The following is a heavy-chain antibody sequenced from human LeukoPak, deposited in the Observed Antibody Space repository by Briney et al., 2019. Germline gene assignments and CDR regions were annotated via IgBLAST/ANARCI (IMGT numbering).Heavy chain of an antibody. Sequence: PGRSLRLSCAASGLTFSSYGMHWVRQAPGKGLEWVAVISYDGSNKYYADSMKGRFTISRDNSKNTLYLQMNSLRAEDTAVYYCAKGGYYDSSGYYSLHWYFDLWGRGTLVTVSS. CDR3: AKGGYYDSSGYYSLHWYFDL. V-gene: IGHV3-30*18. CDR1: GLTFSSYG. J-gene: IGHJ2*01. D-gene: IGHD3-22*01. CDR2: ISYDGSNK.